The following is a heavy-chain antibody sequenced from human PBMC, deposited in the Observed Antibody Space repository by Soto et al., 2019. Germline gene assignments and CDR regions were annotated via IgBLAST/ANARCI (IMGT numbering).Heavy chain of an antibody. CDR3: ARETYGDYVGYFDP. CDR2: INHSGST. D-gene: IGHD4-17*01. CDR1: GGSFSGYY. Sequence: SETLSLTCAVYGGSFSGYYWSWIRQPPGKGLEWIGEINHSGSTNYNPSLTSRVTISVDTSKNQFSLKLSSVTAADTAVYYCARETYGDYVGYFDPWGQGTPVT. J-gene: IGHJ5*02. V-gene: IGHV4-34*01.